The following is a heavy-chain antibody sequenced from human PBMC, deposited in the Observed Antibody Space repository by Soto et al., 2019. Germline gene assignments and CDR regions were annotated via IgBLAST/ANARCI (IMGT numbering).Heavy chain of an antibody. CDR1: GFTFSTYG. Sequence: QVQLVESGGGVVQPGRSLRLSCVASGFTFSTYGMHWVRLPPGKGLEWVAVTGHDGTWKHYADSVKGRFTVSRDNSENTLYLELNSLRADDTAVYYCARDFSFENSGQRTWYFDSWGQGTLVTVSS. CDR3: ARDFSFENSGQRTWYFDS. V-gene: IGHV3-33*01. CDR2: TGHDGTWK. D-gene: IGHD1-26*01. J-gene: IGHJ4*02.